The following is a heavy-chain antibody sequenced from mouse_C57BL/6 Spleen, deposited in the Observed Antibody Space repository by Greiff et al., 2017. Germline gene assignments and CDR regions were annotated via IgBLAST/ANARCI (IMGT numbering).Heavy chain of an antibody. CDR1: GYTFTDYN. CDR3: ARRGGAWFAY. CDR2: INPNNGGT. J-gene: IGHJ3*01. Sequence: VQLQQSGPELVKPGASVKIPCKASGYTFTDYNMAWVKQSHGKSLEWIGDINPNNGGTIYNQKFKGKATLTVDKSSSTAYMELRSLTSEDTAVYYCARRGGAWFAYWGQGTLVTVSA. V-gene: IGHV1-18*01.